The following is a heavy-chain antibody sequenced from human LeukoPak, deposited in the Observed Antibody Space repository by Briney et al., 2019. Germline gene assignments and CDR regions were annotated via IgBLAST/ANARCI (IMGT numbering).Heavy chain of an antibody. CDR1: GFTFSSYS. Sequence: PGGSLRLSCAASGFTFSSYSMNWVRQAPGKGLEWVSSISSSSSYIYYADSVKGRFTISRDNAKNSLYLQMNSLRAEDTAVYYCARDRFGGSPVDYWGQGTLVTVSS. D-gene: IGHD1-26*01. J-gene: IGHJ4*02. CDR2: ISSSSSYI. CDR3: ARDRFGGSPVDY. V-gene: IGHV3-21*01.